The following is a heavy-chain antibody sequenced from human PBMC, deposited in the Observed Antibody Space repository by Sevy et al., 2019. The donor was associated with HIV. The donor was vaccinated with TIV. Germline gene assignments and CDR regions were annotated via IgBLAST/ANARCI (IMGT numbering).Heavy chain of an antibody. V-gene: IGHV3-23*01. Sequence: GGSLRLSCAASGFTFNSYAMNWVRQAPGKGLEWVSGISGSGGNTDYAESVKGRFPISRDHSKNTVYMQMNSLRAEDTAVYYCAKRGGPWSSSWKGWFDPWGQGTLITVSS. CDR2: ISGSGGNT. J-gene: IGHJ5*02. CDR1: GFTFNSYA. D-gene: IGHD6-13*01. CDR3: AKRGGPWSSSWKGWFDP.